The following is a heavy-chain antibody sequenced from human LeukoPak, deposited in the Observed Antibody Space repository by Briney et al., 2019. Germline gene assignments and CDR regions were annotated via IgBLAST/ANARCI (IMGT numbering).Heavy chain of an antibody. CDR1: GFTFSSYS. V-gene: IGHV3-21*01. D-gene: IGHD2-2*02. Sequence: GGSLRLSCAASGFTFSSYSMNWVRQAPGKGLEWVSSISSSSSYIYYADSVKGRFTISRDNAKNSLYLQMNSLRAEDTAVYYCARGLGYCSSTSCYRGYSSETWGMDVWGQGTTVTVSS. J-gene: IGHJ6*02. CDR2: ISSSSSYI. CDR3: ARGLGYCSSTSCYRGYSSETWGMDV.